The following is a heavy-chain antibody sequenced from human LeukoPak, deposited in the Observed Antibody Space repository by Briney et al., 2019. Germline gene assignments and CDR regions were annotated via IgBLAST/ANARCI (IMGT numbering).Heavy chain of an antibody. CDR2: VSDSGRST. V-gene: IGHV3-23*01. D-gene: IGHD5-24*01. Sequence: GGSLKLSCAASGFTFSSYAMSWVRQAPGKGLEWVSAVSDSGRSTYYADSVKGRFTISRDNSKNTLYLQMNSLRAEDTAVYYCAKRGMTTIKEGFDFWGQGTLVTVSS. CDR1: GFTFSSYA. CDR3: AKRGMTTIKEGFDF. J-gene: IGHJ4*02.